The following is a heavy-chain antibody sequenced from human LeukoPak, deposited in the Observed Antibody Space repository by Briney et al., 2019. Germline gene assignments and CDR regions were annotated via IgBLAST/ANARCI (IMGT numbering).Heavy chain of an antibody. V-gene: IGHV4-39*01. D-gene: IGHD3-9*01. CDR3: ARLSKGRYFDYIFDF. CDR1: GGSVSSSTYY. Sequence: SSESLSLTCAVSGGSVSSSTYYWGWIRQPPGKGLEWIGNIYYTGSSYYNPSLKSRATMSVDTSKNQFPLIMNSVTAADTAVYFCARLSKGRYFDYIFDFWGQGTLLTVSS. J-gene: IGHJ4*02. CDR2: IYYTGSS.